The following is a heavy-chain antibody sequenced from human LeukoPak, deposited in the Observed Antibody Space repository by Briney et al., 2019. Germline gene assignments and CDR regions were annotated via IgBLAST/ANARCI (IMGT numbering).Heavy chain of an antibody. CDR2: ISRNGGST. Sequence: GGSLRLFCAASGFTFSSSWMHWVRQAPGKGLEYVSAISRNGGSTYYANSVKGRFTISRDNSKNTLYLQMGSLRAEDMAVYYCARDRSFGERYYYYYMDVCGKGTTVTVSS. CDR3: ARDRSFGERYYYYYMDV. D-gene: IGHD3-16*01. J-gene: IGHJ6*03. V-gene: IGHV3-64*01. CDR1: GFTFSSSW.